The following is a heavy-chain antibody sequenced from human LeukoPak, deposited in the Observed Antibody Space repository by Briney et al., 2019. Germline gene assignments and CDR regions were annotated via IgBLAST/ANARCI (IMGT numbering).Heavy chain of an antibody. Sequence: ASVKVSCKASGGTFSSYAISWVRQAPGQGLEWMGGIIPIFGTANYAQKFQGRVTITADESTSTAYMELSSLRSEDTAVYYCAKDPYQTYREYGSARPDYWGQGTLVTVSS. J-gene: IGHJ4*02. CDR3: AKDPYQTYREYGSARPDY. CDR2: IIPIFGTA. CDR1: GGTFSSYA. V-gene: IGHV1-69*13. D-gene: IGHD3-10*01.